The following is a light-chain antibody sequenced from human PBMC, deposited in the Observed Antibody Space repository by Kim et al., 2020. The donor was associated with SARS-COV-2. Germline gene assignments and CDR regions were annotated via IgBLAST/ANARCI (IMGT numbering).Light chain of an antibody. J-gene: IGKJ5*01. CDR1: QSVSTN. Sequence: VSPGERATLSCRASQSVSTNLAWYQQQPGQPPRLLIYGASTRATGIPARFSGSGSGTEFTLTISSLQSEDFAVYYCQQYNTWLITFGQGTRLEIK. CDR3: QQYNTWLIT. CDR2: GAS. V-gene: IGKV3D-15*01.